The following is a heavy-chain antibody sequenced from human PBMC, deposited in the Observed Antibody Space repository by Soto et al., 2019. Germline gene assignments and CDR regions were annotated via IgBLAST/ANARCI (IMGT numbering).Heavy chain of an antibody. CDR3: ARDFLRTRGYFYYYGMDV. Sequence: ASVKVSCKASGYTFATYALHWVRQAPGQRLEWMGWINAGNGNTKYSQKFQDRVAISRDTSASTAYMELSSLTSEETAVYYCARDFLRTRGYFYYYGMDVWGQGNTVTLSS. CDR1: GYTFATYA. V-gene: IGHV1-3*01. J-gene: IGHJ6*02. CDR2: INAGNGNT.